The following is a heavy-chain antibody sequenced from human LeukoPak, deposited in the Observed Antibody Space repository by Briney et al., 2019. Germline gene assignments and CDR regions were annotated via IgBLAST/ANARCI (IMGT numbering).Heavy chain of an antibody. Sequence: PGGSLRLSCAASGFTFSSYSMNWVRQAPRKGLEWVSSISSSSSYIYYADSVKGRFTISRDNAKNSLYLQMNSLRAEDTAVYYCARGGLTGYYFDYWGQGTLVTVSS. CDR1: GFTFSSYS. V-gene: IGHV3-21*01. CDR2: ISSSSSYI. D-gene: IGHD3-9*01. CDR3: ARGGLTGYYFDY. J-gene: IGHJ4*02.